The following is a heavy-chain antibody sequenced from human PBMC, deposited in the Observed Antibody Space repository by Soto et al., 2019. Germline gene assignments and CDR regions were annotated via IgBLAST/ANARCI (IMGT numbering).Heavy chain of an antibody. J-gene: IGHJ3*02. V-gene: IGHV4-34*01. CDR2: IDDSGST. D-gene: IGHD3-16*02. Sequence: QVQLQQWGAGLLKPSETLSLTCAVYGGSLSGYYWNWIRQPPGKGLEWMGEIDDSGSTNYKPSLKSRVSISVDTSQNQFSLKLSSVTAADTAVYYCARGNYDYIWGSYRIDAFDIWGQGTMVTVSS. CDR3: ARGNYDYIWGSYRIDAFDI. CDR1: GGSLSGYY.